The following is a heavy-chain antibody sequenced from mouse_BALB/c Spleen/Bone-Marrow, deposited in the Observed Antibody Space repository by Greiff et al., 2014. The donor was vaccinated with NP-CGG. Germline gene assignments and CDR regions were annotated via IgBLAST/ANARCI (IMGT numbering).Heavy chain of an antibody. CDR3: AIYYYGSSGFAY. D-gene: IGHD1-1*01. CDR2: IDPANCNT. Sequence: EVQLQQSGAELVKPGASVKLSRTASGFNIKDTYMHWVKQRPEQGLEWIGRIDPANCNTKYDPKFQGKATITADTSSNTAYLQLSSLTSEDTAVYYCAIYYYGSSGFAYWGQGTLVTASA. CDR1: GFNIKDTY. V-gene: IGHV14-3*02. J-gene: IGHJ3*01.